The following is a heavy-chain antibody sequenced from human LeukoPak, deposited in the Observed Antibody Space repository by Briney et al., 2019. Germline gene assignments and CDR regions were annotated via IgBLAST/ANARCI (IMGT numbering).Heavy chain of an antibody. V-gene: IGHV3-33*01. CDR1: GFTFSSYG. D-gene: IGHD3-10*01. Sequence: GGPLRLSCAASGFTFSSYGMHWVRQAPGKGLEWVAVIWYDGSNKYYADSVKGRFTISRDNSKNTLYLQMNSLRAEDTAVYYCARGDMVRGGDYYYYGMDVWGKGTTVTVSS. CDR3: ARGDMVRGGDYYYYGMDV. J-gene: IGHJ6*04. CDR2: IWYDGSNK.